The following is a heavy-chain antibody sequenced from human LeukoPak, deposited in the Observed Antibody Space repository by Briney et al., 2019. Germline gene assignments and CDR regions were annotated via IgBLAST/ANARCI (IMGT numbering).Heavy chain of an antibody. V-gene: IGHV1-2*02. CDR2: INPNSGGT. Sequence: ASVKVSCKASGYTFTDFYMHWLRQAPGQGLQWMAWINPNSGGTNYAQKFQGRVTMTRDTSISTAYMELSRLRSDDTAVYYCARGYYYDGRGDYWGQGTLVTVSS. CDR1: GYTFTDFY. J-gene: IGHJ4*02. CDR3: ARGYYYDGRGDY. D-gene: IGHD3-22*01.